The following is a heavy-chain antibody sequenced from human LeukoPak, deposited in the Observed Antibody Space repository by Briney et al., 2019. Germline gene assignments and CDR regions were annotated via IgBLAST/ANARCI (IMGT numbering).Heavy chain of an antibody. CDR2: ISGSGGGT. J-gene: IGHJ3*02. Sequence: GGSLRLSCAASGFTFSSYAMSWVRQAPGKGLEWVAAISGSGGGTYYADSVKGRVTISRDSSKNKMYLKMNSMRAEDTAVYYCAKGWITIFGVVIGAFDIWGQGTMVTVSS. CDR1: GFTFSSYA. V-gene: IGHV3-23*01. D-gene: IGHD3-3*01. CDR3: AKGWITIFGVVIGAFDI.